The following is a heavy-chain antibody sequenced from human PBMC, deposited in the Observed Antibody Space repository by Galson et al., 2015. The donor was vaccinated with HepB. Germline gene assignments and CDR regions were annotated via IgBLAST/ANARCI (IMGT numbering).Heavy chain of an antibody. V-gene: IGHV3-21*01. CDR2: ISSSSSYI. J-gene: IGHJ6*03. CDR1: GFTFSSYS. CDR3: AREPTLITTGYYMDV. Sequence: SLRLSCAASGFTFSSYSMNWVRQAPGKGLEWVPSISSSSSYIYYADSVKGRFTISRDNAKNSLYLQMNSLRAVDTAVYYCAREPTLITTGYYMDVWGKGTTVTVSS. D-gene: IGHD1-1*01.